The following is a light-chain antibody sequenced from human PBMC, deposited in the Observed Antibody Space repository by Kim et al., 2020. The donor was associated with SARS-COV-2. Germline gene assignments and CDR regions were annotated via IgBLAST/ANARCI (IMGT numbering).Light chain of an antibody. V-gene: IGLV1-51*01. CDR3: GTWDSTLNAGV. J-gene: IGLJ3*02. CDR1: TSNIGDNY. CDR2: DND. Sequence: QSVLTQPPSVSAAPGQKVTISCSGSTSNIGDNYVAWYQQFPATAPKVVIYDNDNRPSGIPDRFSGSKSGTSATLAITGLQTGDEADYYCGTWDSTLNAGVFGGGTQLTVL.